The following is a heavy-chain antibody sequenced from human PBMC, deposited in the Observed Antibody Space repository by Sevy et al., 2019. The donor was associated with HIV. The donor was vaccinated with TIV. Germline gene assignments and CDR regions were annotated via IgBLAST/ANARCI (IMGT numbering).Heavy chain of an antibody. D-gene: IGHD6-13*01. CDR3: AKDRDSSSWYGGDYFDC. Sequence: GGSLRLSCAASGFFFSNYAMSWVSQAPGKGLEWVSAISGSGVSTYYADSVKGRFTISRDNSKNTLYLQMNSLRAEDTAIYYCAKDRDSSSWYGGDYFDCWGQGSLVTVSS. J-gene: IGHJ4*02. CDR1: GFFFSNYA. CDR2: ISGSGVST. V-gene: IGHV3-23*01.